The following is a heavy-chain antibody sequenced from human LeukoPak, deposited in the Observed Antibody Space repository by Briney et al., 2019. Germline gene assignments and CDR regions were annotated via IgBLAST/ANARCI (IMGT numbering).Heavy chain of an antibody. CDR2: INHSGST. CDR3: ARLILTGLIDY. Sequence: SETLSLTCAVYGGSFSGYYWSWIRQPPGKGLEWIGEINHSGSTNYNPSLKSRVTISVDTSKNQFSLKLSSVTAEDTAVYYCARLILTGLIDYWGQGTLVTVSS. CDR1: GGSFSGYY. V-gene: IGHV4-34*01. D-gene: IGHD3-9*01. J-gene: IGHJ4*02.